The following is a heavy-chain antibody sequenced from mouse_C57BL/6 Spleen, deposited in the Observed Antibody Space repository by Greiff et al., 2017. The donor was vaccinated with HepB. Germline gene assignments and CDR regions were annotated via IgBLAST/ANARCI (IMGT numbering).Heavy chain of an antibody. CDR3: ARRRSHYYGSSPWFAY. CDR2: FHPYNDDT. J-gene: IGHJ3*01. Sequence: QVQLQQSGAELVKPGASVKMSCKASGYTFTTYPLEWMKQNHGKSLEWIGNFHPYNDDTKYNEKFKGKATLTVEKSSSTVYLELSRLTSDDSAVYYCARRRSHYYGSSPWFAYWGQGTLVTVSA. V-gene: IGHV1-47*01. CDR1: GYTFTTYP. D-gene: IGHD1-1*01.